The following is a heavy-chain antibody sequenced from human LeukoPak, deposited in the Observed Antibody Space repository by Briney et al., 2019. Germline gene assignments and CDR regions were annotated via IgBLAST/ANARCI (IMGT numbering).Heavy chain of an antibody. CDR3: AGSYYYDGDY. V-gene: IGHV3-30*02. CDR2: IWRDGNNK. CDR1: GFSLSPYG. D-gene: IGHD3-22*01. J-gene: IGHJ4*02. Sequence: SGGSLRLSCAAPGFSLSPYGVHWVRQAPGKGLEWVAFIWRDGNNKNYADSVKGRFTISRDTSKNTLYLQMDSLRVEDTAMYYCAGSYYYDGDYWGQGTLVTVSS.